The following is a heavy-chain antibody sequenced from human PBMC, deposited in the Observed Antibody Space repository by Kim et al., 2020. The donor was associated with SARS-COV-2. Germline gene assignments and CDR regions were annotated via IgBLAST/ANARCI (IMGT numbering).Heavy chain of an antibody. J-gene: IGHJ6*01. D-gene: IGHD3-16*01. V-gene: IGHV3-23*01. CDR1: GFPFDSYA. CDR2: ISGGAGNK. CDR3: AKEGIMCGDNDGYYYA. Sequence: GGSLRLSCVASGFPFDSYAMSWVRQAPGKGLEWVSAISGGAGNKYYADSVRGRFTISRDNAKDTLYLQMNSLRDEDTALYYCAKEGIMCGDNDGYYYA.